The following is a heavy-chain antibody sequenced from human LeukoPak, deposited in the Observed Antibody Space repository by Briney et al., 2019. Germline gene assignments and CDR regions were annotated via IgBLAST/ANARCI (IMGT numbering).Heavy chain of an antibody. D-gene: IGHD1-26*01. J-gene: IGHJ4*02. Sequence: PSETLSLTCTVSGGSISSYYWSWIRQPPGKGLEWIGYIYYSGSTNYNPSLKSRVTISVDTSKNQFSLKLSSVTAADTAVYYCARGYSGSYGRFDYWGQGTLVTVSS. CDR2: IYYSGST. V-gene: IGHV4-59*01. CDR3: ARGYSGSYGRFDY. CDR1: GGSISSYY.